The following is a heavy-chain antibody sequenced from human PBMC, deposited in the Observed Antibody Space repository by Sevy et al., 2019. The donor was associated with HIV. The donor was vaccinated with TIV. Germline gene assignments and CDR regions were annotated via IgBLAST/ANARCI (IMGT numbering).Heavy chain of an antibody. J-gene: IGHJ3*01. CDR3: AAEAHRGSPPLGAFDL. V-gene: IGHV3-64*01. Sequence: GGSLRLSCAASGFTLSNYPMHWVRQAPGKGLEYVSGINTNGGSTNYANSVKGRFTISRDNFKNTLYLQMGSLKPEDMAVYYCAAEAHRGSPPLGAFDLWGQGTVVTVSS. CDR2: INTNGGST. CDR1: GFTLSNYP. D-gene: IGHD3-10*01.